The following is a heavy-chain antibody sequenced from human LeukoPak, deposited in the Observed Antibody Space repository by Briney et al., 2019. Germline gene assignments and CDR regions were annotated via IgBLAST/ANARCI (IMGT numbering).Heavy chain of an antibody. V-gene: IGHV1-69*06. CDR3: ARDSAEQLADGFDI. J-gene: IGHJ3*02. CDR1: GGTFSSYA. CDR2: IIPIFGTA. D-gene: IGHD6-13*01. Sequence: ASVKVSCKASGGTFSSYAISGVRQAPGQGLEWMGGIIPIFGTANYAQKFQGTVTITADKSTSTAYMELSSLRSEDTAVYYCARDSAEQLADGFDIWGQGTMVTVSS.